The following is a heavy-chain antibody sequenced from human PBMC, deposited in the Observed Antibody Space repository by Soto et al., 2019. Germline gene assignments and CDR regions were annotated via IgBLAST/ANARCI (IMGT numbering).Heavy chain of an antibody. D-gene: IGHD6-19*01. J-gene: IGHJ3*02. CDR3: ARDSSGWSDAFDI. CDR2: IYYSGST. Sequence: SETLSLTCTVSGGSISSYYWSWIRQPPGKGLEWIGYIYYSGSTNYNPSLKSRVTISVDTSKNQFSLKLSSVTAADTAVYYCARDSSGWSDAFDIWGQGTMVTVSS. V-gene: IGHV4-59*01. CDR1: GGSISSYY.